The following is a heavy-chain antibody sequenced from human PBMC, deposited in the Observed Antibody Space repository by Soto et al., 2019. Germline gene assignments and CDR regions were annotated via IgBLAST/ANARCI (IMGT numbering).Heavy chain of an antibody. J-gene: IGHJ3*02. CDR3: ARDYDSLTGYAFDI. Sequence: EVQLVESGGGRAKPGGSRRLSCAASGFILRSYSMNWVRQAPGKGLGWVSSISRSSDYIYYVDSVKGRFTISRDNAKNSLYLQMNSLRAEDTAVYFCARDYDSLTGYAFDIWGQGTMVTVSS. CDR2: ISRSSDYI. CDR1: GFILRSYS. D-gene: IGHD3-9*01. V-gene: IGHV3-21*01.